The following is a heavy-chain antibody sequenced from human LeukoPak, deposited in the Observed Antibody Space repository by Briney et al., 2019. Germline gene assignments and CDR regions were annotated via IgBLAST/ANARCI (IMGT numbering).Heavy chain of an antibody. J-gene: IGHJ5*02. V-gene: IGHV4-38-2*02. D-gene: IGHD3-16*01. CDR1: GYSISSGYY. CDR2: IYHSGST. Sequence: SETLSLTCTVSGYSISSGYYWGWIRQPPGKGLEWIGSIYHSGSTYYNPSLKSRVTISVDTSKNQFSLRLSSVTAADTALYYCARDHYYDGRGRFDPWGQGTLVTVSS. CDR3: ARDHYYDGRGRFDP.